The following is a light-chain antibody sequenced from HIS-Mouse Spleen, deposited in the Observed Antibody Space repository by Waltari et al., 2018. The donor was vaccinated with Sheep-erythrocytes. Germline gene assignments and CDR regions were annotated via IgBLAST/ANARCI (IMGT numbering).Light chain of an antibody. Sequence: DIQMTQSPSTLSAFVGDRVTITCRASQSISSWLAWYQQKPGKAPKLLIYKASSLESGVPSRFSGSGSGTEFTLTISSLEPEDFAVYYCQQRSNWYTFGQGTKLEIK. CDR3: QQRSNWYT. J-gene: IGKJ2*01. V-gene: IGKV1-5*03. CDR1: QSISSW. CDR2: KAS.